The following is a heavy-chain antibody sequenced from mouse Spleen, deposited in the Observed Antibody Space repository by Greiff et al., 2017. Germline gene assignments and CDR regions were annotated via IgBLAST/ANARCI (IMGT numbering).Heavy chain of an antibody. CDR3: VLYDGYRYYAMDY. CDR1: GYTFTSYW. J-gene: IGHJ4*01. Sequence: EVQLQQSGTVLARPGASVKMSCKTSGYTFTSYWMHWVKQRPGQGLEWIGAIYPGNSDTSYNQKFKGKAKLTAVTSASTAYMELSSLTNEDSAVYYCVLYDGYRYYAMDYWGQGTSVTVSS. D-gene: IGHD2-3*01. CDR2: IYPGNSDT. V-gene: IGHV1-5*01.